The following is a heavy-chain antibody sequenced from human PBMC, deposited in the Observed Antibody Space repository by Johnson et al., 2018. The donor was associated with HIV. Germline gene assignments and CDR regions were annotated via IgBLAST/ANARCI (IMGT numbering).Heavy chain of an antibody. Sequence: VQLVESGGGLVQPGGSLRLSCAASGFTFSSYDMHWVRPGTGKGLEWVSAIGTAGTIYYADSVKGRFSISRDNAKNSLYLQMNSLRAEDTAVYYCAKDRRDGYNYGGGAFDIWGQGTMVTVSS. J-gene: IGHJ3*02. CDR2: IGTAGTI. CDR1: GFTFSSYD. V-gene: IGHV3-13*01. CDR3: AKDRRDGYNYGGGAFDI. D-gene: IGHD5-24*01.